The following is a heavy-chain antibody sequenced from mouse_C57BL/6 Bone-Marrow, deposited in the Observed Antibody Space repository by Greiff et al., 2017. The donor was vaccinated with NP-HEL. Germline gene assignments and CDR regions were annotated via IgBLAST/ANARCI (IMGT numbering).Heavy chain of an antibody. J-gene: IGHJ2*01. CDR3: ARHHYGSRDY. CDR1: GFTFSSYG. Sequence: EVQGVESGGDLVKPGGSLKLSCAASGFTFSSYGLSWVRQTPDKRLEWVATISSGGSYTYYPDSVQGRFTFSRDNAKNTLYLQVSSQKSEDTAMYYCARHHYGSRDYWGQGTTLTVSS. CDR2: ISSGGSYT. D-gene: IGHD1-1*01. V-gene: IGHV5-6*01.